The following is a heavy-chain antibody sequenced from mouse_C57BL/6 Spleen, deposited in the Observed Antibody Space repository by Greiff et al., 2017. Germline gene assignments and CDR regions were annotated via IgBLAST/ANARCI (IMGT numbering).Heavy chain of an antibody. J-gene: IGHJ3*01. CDR3: ARSYYYGSSYEFAY. V-gene: IGHV1-55*01. CDR2: IYPGSGST. Sequence: QVQLQQPGAELVKPGASVKMSCKASGYTFTSYWITWVKQRPGQGLEWIGDIYPGSGSTNYNEKFKSKATLTVDTSYSTAYMQLSSLTSEDSAVYYCARSYYYGSSYEFAYWGQGTLVTVSA. CDR1: GYTFTSYW. D-gene: IGHD1-1*01.